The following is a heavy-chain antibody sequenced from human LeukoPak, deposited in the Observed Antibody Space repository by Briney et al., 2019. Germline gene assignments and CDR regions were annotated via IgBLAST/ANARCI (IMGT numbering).Heavy chain of an antibody. J-gene: IGHJ4*02. V-gene: IGHV3-7*01. D-gene: IGHD3-16*02. CDR1: GFTFSSYA. CDR3: TKGISIYSYFDN. Sequence: GGSLRLSCAASGFTFSSYAMSWVRQAPGKGLEWVANIERDGSEKYYVESVKGRFIISRDNAKNSLYLEMNSLRAEDTAVYYCTKGISIYSYFDNWGQGTLVTVSS. CDR2: IERDGSEK.